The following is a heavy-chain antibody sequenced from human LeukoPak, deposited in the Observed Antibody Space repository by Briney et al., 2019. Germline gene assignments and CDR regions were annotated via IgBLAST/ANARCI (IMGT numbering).Heavy chain of an antibody. V-gene: IGHV1-8*01. D-gene: IGHD1-26*01. CDR3: ARAWESIAGYYFDY. J-gene: IGHJ4*02. CDR1: GYTFTSYD. Sequence: GASAKVSCKASGYTFTSYDINWVRQATGQGLEWMGWMNPNSGNTGYAQKFQGRVTMTRNTSISTAYMELSSLRSEDTAVYYCARAWESIAGYYFDYWGQGTLVTVSS. CDR2: MNPNSGNT.